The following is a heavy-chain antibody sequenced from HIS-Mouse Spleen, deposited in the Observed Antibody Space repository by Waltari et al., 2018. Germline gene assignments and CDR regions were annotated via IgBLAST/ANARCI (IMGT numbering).Heavy chain of an antibody. J-gene: IGHJ4*02. Sequence: QVTLRESGPALVTPTQTLPLTCTFSGFPPSTSGMCVSWNSQPPGKALEWLARIDWDDDKYYRTSLKTRLTISRDTSKNQVVLTMTNMDPLDTATYYCARIAEGYTSGWYAFDYWGQGTLVTVSS. CDR1: GFPPSTSGMC. V-gene: IGHV2-70*15. CDR2: IDWDDDK. D-gene: IGHD6-19*01. CDR3: ARIAEGYTSGWYAFDY.